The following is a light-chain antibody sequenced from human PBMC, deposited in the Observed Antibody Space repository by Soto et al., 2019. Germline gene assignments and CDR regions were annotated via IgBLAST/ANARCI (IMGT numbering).Light chain of an antibody. CDR1: QDITSA. Sequence: AIQLTQSPSSLSASVGDRVTITCRASQDITSALAWYQQKPGKAPNLLIYAASSLKSGVPSMCSGSGSGTDFTLTISSLQPEDFATYYCQPFNSYVITFGQGTRLETK. J-gene: IGKJ5*01. CDR2: AAS. V-gene: IGKV1-13*02. CDR3: QPFNSYVIT.